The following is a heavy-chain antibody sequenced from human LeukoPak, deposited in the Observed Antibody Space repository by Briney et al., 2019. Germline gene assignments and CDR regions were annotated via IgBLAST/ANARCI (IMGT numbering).Heavy chain of an antibody. CDR2: ISSNSSTI. D-gene: IGHD3-16*02. J-gene: IGHJ3*02. CDR1: GFTVSSNY. Sequence: GGSLRLSCAASGFTVSSNYMSWVRQAPGKGLEWVSYISSNSSTIYYADSVKGRFTISRDNAKNSLYLQMNSLRAEDTAVYYCARVGVTFGGVIAITLDAFDIWGQGTMVTVSS. CDR3: ARVGVTFGGVIAITLDAFDI. V-gene: IGHV3-48*04.